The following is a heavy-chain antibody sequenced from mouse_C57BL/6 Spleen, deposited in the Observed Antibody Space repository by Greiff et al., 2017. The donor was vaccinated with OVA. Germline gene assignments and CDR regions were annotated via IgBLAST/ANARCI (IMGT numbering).Heavy chain of an antibody. D-gene: IGHD1-1*02. J-gene: IGHJ4*01. CDR3: ARGWKYYYAMDY. Sequence: QVQLQQSGPELVKPGASVKISCKASGYAFSGSWMNWVKQRPGKGLEWMGRIYPGDGDTNYNGKLKGKATLTADKSSSTAYMQLTSLTSEDSAVYFCARGWKYYYAMDYWGQGTSVTVSS. V-gene: IGHV1-82*01. CDR1: GYAFSGSW. CDR2: IYPGDGDT.